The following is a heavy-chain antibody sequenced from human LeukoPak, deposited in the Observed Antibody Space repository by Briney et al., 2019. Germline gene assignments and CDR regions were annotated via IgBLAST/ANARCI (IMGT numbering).Heavy chain of an antibody. J-gene: IGHJ4*02. V-gene: IGHV1-2*02. CDR3: AKNPYEYYFDY. D-gene: IGHD5-12*01. CDR2: INPSSGDT. CDR1: GYTLTGYY. Sequence: ASVKVSCKASGYTLTGYYMHWVRLAPGQGLEWMGWINPSSGDTNYAQKFQGRVTMTRDTSISTAYMELSRLRSDDTAVYYCAKNPYEYYFDYWGQGALVTVSS.